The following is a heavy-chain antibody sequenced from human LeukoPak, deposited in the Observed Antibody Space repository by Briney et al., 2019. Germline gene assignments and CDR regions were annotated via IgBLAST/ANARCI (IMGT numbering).Heavy chain of an antibody. CDR1: GGSISSNY. D-gene: IGHD2-15*01. Sequence: PSETLSLTCSVSGGSISSNYWSWIRQPPGKGLEWIGHIYYSGTTNYNPSLKSRVTISLDTSKNQFSLKLSSVTAADTAVYYCAGGNNGYCSGGSCFYWGQGTLVTVSS. J-gene: IGHJ4*02. CDR3: AGGNNGYCSGGSCFY. CDR2: IYYSGTT. V-gene: IGHV4-59*08.